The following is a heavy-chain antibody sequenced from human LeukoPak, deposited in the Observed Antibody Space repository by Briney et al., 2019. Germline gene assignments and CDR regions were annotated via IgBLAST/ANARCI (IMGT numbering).Heavy chain of an antibody. J-gene: IGHJ5*02. V-gene: IGHV4-39*01. CDR2: ISYGGSI. D-gene: IGHD3-22*01. CDR1: GGSISSSNFY. Sequence: SETLSLTCTVSGGSISSSNFYWGWIRQPPGKGLEWIGSISYGGSISYTPSLKSRVTISVDTSKNQLSLNLSSVTAADTAVYYCARLYYYDTSGPGAWGQGTLITVSS. CDR3: ARLYYYDTSGPGA.